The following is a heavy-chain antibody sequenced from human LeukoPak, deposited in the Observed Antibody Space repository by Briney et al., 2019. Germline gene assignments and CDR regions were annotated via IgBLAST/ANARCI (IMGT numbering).Heavy chain of an antibody. V-gene: IGHV4-38-2*02. CDR1: GYSISSGYY. CDR2: IYHSGST. D-gene: IGHD2-21*02. J-gene: IGHJ4*02. Sequence: PSETLSLTCTVSGYSISSGYYWGWVRQPPGKGLEWVGCIYHSGSTYGNPSLKSRVTISVDTSKNQFSLKLSSVTAADTAVYYCARGGWQPLLYYFDYWGQGTLVTVSS. CDR3: ARGGWQPLLYYFDY.